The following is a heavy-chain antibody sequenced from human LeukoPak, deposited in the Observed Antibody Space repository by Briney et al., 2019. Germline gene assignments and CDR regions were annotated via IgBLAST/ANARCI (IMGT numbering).Heavy chain of an antibody. D-gene: IGHD6-13*01. Sequence: SETLSLTCAVSGGGSFSDYSWNWIRQSPGKGLEWVGEITHAAILNYNPSLKGRDAISVDTSKSQVSLKLDSMTAADTAMYYCARGRGEAAGLDHWGQGTLVTVSS. CDR1: GGGSFSDYS. CDR2: ITHAAIL. V-gene: IGHV4-34*01. J-gene: IGHJ4*02. CDR3: ARGRGEAAGLDH.